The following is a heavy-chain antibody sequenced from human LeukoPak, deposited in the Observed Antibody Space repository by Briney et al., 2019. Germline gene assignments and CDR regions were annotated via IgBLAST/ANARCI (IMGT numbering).Heavy chain of an antibody. CDR2: ISYDGSNK. CDR1: GSTFSSYG. D-gene: IGHD4-17*01. Sequence: GGSLRLSCAASGSTFSSYGMHWVRQAPGKGLEWVAVISYDGSNKYYADSVKGRFTISRDNSKNTLYLQMNSLRAEDTAVYYCARHDYGDFHFDYWGQGTLVTVSS. V-gene: IGHV3-30*03. CDR3: ARHDYGDFHFDY. J-gene: IGHJ4*02.